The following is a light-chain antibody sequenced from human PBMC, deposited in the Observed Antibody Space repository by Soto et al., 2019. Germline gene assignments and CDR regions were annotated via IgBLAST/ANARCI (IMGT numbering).Light chain of an antibody. CDR3: QQYGSSVS. CDR2: GAS. CDR1: QSVSSY. V-gene: IGKV3-20*01. J-gene: IGKJ4*01. Sequence: EIVLTQSPGTLSLSPGERATLSCRASQSVSSYLAWYQQKPGQAPRLLIYGASSRATGIPDRFSGGGSGTDFTLTISRLEPEDFAVYHCQQYGSSVSLGGGTKVEIK.